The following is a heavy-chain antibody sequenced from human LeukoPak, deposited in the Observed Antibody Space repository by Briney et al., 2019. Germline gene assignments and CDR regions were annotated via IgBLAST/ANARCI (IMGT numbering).Heavy chain of an antibody. Sequence: SVNVSCKASGYTFTSYGISWVRQAPGQGLEWMGGIIPIFGTANYAQKFQGRVTITADESTSTAYMELSSLRSEDTAVYYCARAPRSFFKPLYYFDYWGQGTLVTVSS. J-gene: IGHJ4*02. CDR3: ARAPRSFFKPLYYFDY. CDR1: GYTFTSYG. D-gene: IGHD1-26*01. V-gene: IGHV1-69*13. CDR2: IIPIFGTA.